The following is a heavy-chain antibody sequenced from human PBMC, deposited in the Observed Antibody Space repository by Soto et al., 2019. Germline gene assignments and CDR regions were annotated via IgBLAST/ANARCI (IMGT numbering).Heavy chain of an antibody. V-gene: IGHV2-5*02. J-gene: IGHJ3*01. CDR1: GFSFTADGVG. Sequence: QITLKESGPTLVKPTQTLTLTCIFSGFSFTADGVGEDWIRQPPGKALEWLALIYWDDDTRYRASLKSRLTITKDSSKNQVVLTMTNMDPVDTATYYCAHAFGGTSWPNDAFDVWGQGTVVTVSS. CDR3: AHAFGGTSWPNDAFDV. D-gene: IGHD3-16*01. CDR2: IYWDDDT.